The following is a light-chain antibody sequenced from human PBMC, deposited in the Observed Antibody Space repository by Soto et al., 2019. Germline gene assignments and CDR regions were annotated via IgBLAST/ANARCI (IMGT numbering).Light chain of an antibody. V-gene: IGLV2-8*01. J-gene: IGLJ1*01. CDR3: SSYAGSNNPIYV. CDR2: EVS. CDR1: SGDVGGYNY. Sequence: QSVLTQPPSASGSPGQSVTISCTGTSGDVGGYNYVSWYQQHPGKAPKLLIYEVSKRPSGVPDRFSGSKSGNTASLTVSGLQAEDEADYYCSSYAGSNNPIYVFGTGTKVTVL.